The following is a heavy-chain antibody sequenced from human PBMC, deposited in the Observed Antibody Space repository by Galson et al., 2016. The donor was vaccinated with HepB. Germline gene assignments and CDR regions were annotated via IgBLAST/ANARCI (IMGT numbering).Heavy chain of an antibody. V-gene: IGHV3-23*01. CDR2: ISGSGGST. Sequence: SLRLSCAASGFTFSSYAMSWVRQAPGKGLEWVSAISGSGGSTYYADSVKGRFTISRDNSKNTLYLQMNSLRAEDTAVYYCAKDGFLDFWSGYYGMDVWGQGTTVTVSS. J-gene: IGHJ6*02. CDR3: AKDGFLDFWSGYYGMDV. CDR1: GFTFSSYA. D-gene: IGHD3-3*01.